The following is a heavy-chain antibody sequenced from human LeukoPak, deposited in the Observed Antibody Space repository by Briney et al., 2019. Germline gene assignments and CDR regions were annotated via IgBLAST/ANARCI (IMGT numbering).Heavy chain of an antibody. CDR2: IYYSGST. J-gene: IGHJ3*02. CDR1: GGSISSSSYY. Sequence: SETLSLTCTVSGGSISSSSYYWGWIRQPPGKGLEGIGSIYYSGSTYYNPSLKSRVTISVDTSKNQFSLKLSSVTAADTAVYYCARLGDYVWGSYRNINDAFDIWGQGTMVTVSS. CDR3: ARLGDYVWGSYRNINDAFDI. D-gene: IGHD3-16*02. V-gene: IGHV4-39*01.